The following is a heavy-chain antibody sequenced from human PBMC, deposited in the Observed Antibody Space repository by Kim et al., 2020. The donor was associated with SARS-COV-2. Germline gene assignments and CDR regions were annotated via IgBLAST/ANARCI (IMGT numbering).Heavy chain of an antibody. V-gene: IGHV4-39*01. CDR3: ARHFDYCLAD. CDR1: GDSFINHGPA. CDR2: MYNGGTP. J-gene: IGHJ4*02. Sequence: SETLSLTCTVSGDSFINHGPAWGWVRQPPGKGPEWIGIMYNGGTPYYNPSLESRVTLSIDMSKNEFSLKVRSVTAADTATYYCARHFDYCLADWGRGTVVTVSS. D-gene: IGHD2-15*01.